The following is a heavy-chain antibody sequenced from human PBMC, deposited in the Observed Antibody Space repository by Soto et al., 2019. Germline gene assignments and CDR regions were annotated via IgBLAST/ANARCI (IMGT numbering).Heavy chain of an antibody. J-gene: IGHJ2*01. CDR2: INSSSSYT. CDR3: ARIIAAAGGRRYFDL. Sequence: QVQLVESGGGLVQPGGSLRLSCAASGFTFSDDYMSWIRQAPGKGLEWVSYINSSSSYTNYADSVKGRFTISRDNAKNSLYLQMNSLRAEDTAVYYCARIIAAAGGRRYFDLWGRGTLVTVSS. D-gene: IGHD6-13*01. CDR1: GFTFSDDY. V-gene: IGHV3-11*05.